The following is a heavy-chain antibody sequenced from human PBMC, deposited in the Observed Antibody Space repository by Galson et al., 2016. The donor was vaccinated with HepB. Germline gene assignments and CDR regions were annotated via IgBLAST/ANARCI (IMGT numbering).Heavy chain of an antibody. Sequence: SLRLSCAASGFTFIPYTMHWVRQAPGKGLEWVALISYDGSNTYYADSVKGRFTISRDNSKNTLYLQMNSLRAEDTAVYYCAREVVAAPYFDLWGRGTLVTVSS. CDR2: ISYDGSNT. D-gene: IGHD2-15*01. CDR1: GFTFIPYT. J-gene: IGHJ2*01. V-gene: IGHV3-30-3*01. CDR3: AREVVAAPYFDL.